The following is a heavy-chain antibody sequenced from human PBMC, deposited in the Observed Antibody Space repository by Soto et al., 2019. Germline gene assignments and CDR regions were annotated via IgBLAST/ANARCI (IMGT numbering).Heavy chain of an antibody. D-gene: IGHD6-19*01. CDR3: AKATTNGGWFNPFDS. CDR2: LSGSGTST. Sequence: GGPLRLSCAASGFSFVNYAMNWFRQAPGKGLEWVSGLSGSGTSTYYADSVKGRFTISRDNSRDTLFLQMNSLTADDTAVYYCAKATTNGGWFNPFDSWGQGALVTVSS. V-gene: IGHV3-23*01. CDR1: GFSFVNYA. J-gene: IGHJ4*02.